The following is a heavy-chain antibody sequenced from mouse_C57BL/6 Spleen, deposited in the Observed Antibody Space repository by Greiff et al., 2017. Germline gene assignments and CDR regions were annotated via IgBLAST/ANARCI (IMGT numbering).Heavy chain of an antibody. Sequence: VQLQQSGPELVKPGASVKISCKASGYAFSSSWMNWVKQRPGKGLEWIGRIYPGDGDTNYNGKFKGKATLTADKSSSTAYMQLSSLTSEYSAVYFCARGGYYSNYEDYWGQGTTLTVSS. CDR3: ARGGYYSNYEDY. CDR2: IYPGDGDT. D-gene: IGHD2-5*01. J-gene: IGHJ2*01. CDR1: GYAFSSSW. V-gene: IGHV1-82*01.